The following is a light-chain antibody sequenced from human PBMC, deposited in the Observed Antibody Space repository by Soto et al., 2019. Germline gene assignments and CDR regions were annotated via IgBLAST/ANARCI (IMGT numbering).Light chain of an antibody. CDR1: SSNIGENY. V-gene: IGLV1-51*02. CDR2: EHS. Sequence: QSVLTQPPSVSAAPGQKVTISCSGSSSNIGENYVSWYQQLPETAPKLLIYEHSKRPSGIPDRFSGSKSGTSATLDITGLQSGDEADYYCGTWDSSLSAGVFGGGTKLTVL. CDR3: GTWDSSLSAGV. J-gene: IGLJ2*01.